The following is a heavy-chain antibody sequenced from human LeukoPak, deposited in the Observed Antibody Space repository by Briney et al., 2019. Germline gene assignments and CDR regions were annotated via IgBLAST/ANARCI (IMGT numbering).Heavy chain of an antibody. J-gene: IGHJ4*02. CDR3: ARVGTMVRGVIPHFHFDY. D-gene: IGHD3-10*01. CDR1: GGSISSYY. Sequence: SETLSLTCTVSGGSISSYYWSWIRQPPGKGLEWIGYIYYSGSTDYNPSLKSRVTISVDTSKNQFSLKLSSVTAADTAVYYCARVGTMVRGVIPHFHFDYWGQGTLVTVSS. CDR2: IYYSGST. V-gene: IGHV4-59*01.